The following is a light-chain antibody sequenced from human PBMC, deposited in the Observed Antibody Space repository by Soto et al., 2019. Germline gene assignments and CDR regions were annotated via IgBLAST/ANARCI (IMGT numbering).Light chain of an antibody. CDR3: CSYTGNKSVV. CDR2: EGY. J-gene: IGLJ2*01. CDR1: SSDIGSYNL. V-gene: IGLV2-23*01. Sequence: QSALTQPASVSGSPGQSITISCTGGSSDIGSYNLVSWYQQHSGKAPKLMIYEGYKRPSGVSNRFSGSKSGNTASLTISGLQAEDEADYYCCSYTGNKSVVFGGGTQLTVL.